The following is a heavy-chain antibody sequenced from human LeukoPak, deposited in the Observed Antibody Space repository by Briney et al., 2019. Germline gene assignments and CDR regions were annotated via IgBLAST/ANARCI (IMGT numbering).Heavy chain of an antibody. J-gene: IGHJ4*02. CDR2: ISRSSSYI. Sequence: GASLRLSCAASGFTFSSYSMNWVRQAPGKGLEWVSSISRSSSYIYYPDSVKGRFTISRDNAKNSLYLQMNSLRAEDTAVYYCARVLPIFGSGNYYLSDWGQGTLVT. V-gene: IGHV3-21*01. D-gene: IGHD3-10*01. CDR1: GFTFSSYS. CDR3: ARVLPIFGSGNYYLSD.